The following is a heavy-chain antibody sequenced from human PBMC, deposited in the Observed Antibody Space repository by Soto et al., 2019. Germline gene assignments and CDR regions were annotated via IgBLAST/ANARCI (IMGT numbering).Heavy chain of an antibody. J-gene: IGHJ5*02. CDR3: VRALRHTAMVYPWFDP. V-gene: IGHV4-31*02. CDR2: IYESGYA. CDR1: GASVSSGAYY. Sequence: SETLSLTCTVSGASVSSGAYYWGWVRQRPGRGLEWIGYIYESGYAYYNTSLKSRLTISLDRSNNQFSLGLTSVTAADTAVSYCVRALRHTAMVYPWFDPCVQGTLVTVSS. D-gene: IGHD5-18*01.